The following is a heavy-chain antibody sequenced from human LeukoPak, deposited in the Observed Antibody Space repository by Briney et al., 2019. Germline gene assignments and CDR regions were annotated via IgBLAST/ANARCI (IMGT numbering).Heavy chain of an antibody. CDR2: ISWSSGNI. J-gene: IGHJ6*02. Sequence: GRSLRLSCAASGFTFGDYAMHWVRQAPGKGLEWVSGISWSSGNIGYADSVKGRFTISRDSANNSLYLQMNSLRAEDTALYYCAKDYRGWYFSYGMDVWGQGTTVTVSS. D-gene: IGHD6-19*01. CDR3: AKDYRGWYFSYGMDV. V-gene: IGHV3-9*01. CDR1: GFTFGDYA.